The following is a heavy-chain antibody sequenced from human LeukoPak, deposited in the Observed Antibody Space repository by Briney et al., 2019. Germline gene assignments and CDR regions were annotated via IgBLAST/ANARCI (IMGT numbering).Heavy chain of an antibody. CDR1: GGSISSSSYY. CDR2: IYYSGST. Sequence: PSETLSLTCTVSGGSISSSSYYWGWIRQPPGKGLEWIGSIYYSGSTYHNPSLKSRVTISVDTSKNQFSLKLSSVTAADTAVCYCARLYLLSRRFDPWGQGTLVTVSS. D-gene: IGHD2-2*01. CDR3: ARLYLLSRRFDP. J-gene: IGHJ5*02. V-gene: IGHV4-39*01.